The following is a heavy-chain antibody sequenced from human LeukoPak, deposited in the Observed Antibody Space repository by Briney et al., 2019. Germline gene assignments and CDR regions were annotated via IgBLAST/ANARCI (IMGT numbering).Heavy chain of an antibody. V-gene: IGHV1-69*06. CDR3: ARQYYDSSGYYYEDY. J-gene: IGHJ4*02. Sequence: VASVKVSCKGSGYNFAGYYIHWVRQAPGQGLEWMGGIIPIFGTANYAQKFQGRVTITADKSTSTAYMELSSLRSEDTAVYYCARQYYDSSGYYYEDYWGQGTLVTVSS. CDR1: GYNFAGYY. CDR2: IIPIFGTA. D-gene: IGHD3-22*01.